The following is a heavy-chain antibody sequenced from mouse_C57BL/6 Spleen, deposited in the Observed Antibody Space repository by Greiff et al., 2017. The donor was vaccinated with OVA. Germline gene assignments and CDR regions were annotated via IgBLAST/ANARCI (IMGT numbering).Heavy chain of an antibody. V-gene: IGHV1-19*01. D-gene: IGHD3-2*01. CDR1: GYTFTDYY. Sequence: EVQLQQSGPVLVKPGASVKMSCKASGYTFTDYYMNWVKQSHGKSLEWIGVINPYNGGTSYNQKFKGKATLTVEKSSSTAYMELNSLTSEDSAVYYCARKNPLDSSYFDYWGQGTTLTVSS. CDR3: ARKNPLDSSYFDY. CDR2: INPYNGGT. J-gene: IGHJ2*01.